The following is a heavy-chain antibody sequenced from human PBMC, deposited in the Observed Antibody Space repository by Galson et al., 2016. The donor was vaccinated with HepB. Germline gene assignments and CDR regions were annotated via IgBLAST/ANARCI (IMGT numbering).Heavy chain of an antibody. J-gene: IGHJ4*02. CDR1: GFNFSNYG. Sequence: SLRLSCAASGFNFSNYGMHWVRQAPGKGLEWVTVISHDGNNKYYADSVKGRFTISRDNSKNTLYLQMNSLRTEDTAVYYCAKEIDYYGSGSPPSDYWGQGILVTVSS. D-gene: IGHD3-10*01. CDR3: AKEIDYYGSGSPPSDY. CDR2: ISHDGNNK. V-gene: IGHV3-30*18.